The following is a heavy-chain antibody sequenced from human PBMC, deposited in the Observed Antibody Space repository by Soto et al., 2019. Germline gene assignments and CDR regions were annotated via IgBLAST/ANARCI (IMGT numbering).Heavy chain of an antibody. J-gene: IGHJ5*02. CDR3: ARDGELRYFDWLFNWFDP. Sequence: SETLSLTCAVSGYSISSGYYWGWIRQPPGKGLEWIGSIYHSGSTYYNPSLKSRVTISVDTSKNQFSLKLSSVTAADTAVYYCARDGELRYFDWLFNWFDPWGQGTLVTVSS. D-gene: IGHD3-9*01. CDR1: GYSISSGYY. CDR2: IYHSGST. V-gene: IGHV4-38-2*02.